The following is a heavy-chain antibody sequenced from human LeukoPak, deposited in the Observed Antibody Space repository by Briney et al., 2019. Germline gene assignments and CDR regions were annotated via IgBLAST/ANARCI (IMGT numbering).Heavy chain of an antibody. V-gene: IGHV3-23*01. CDR3: SKDPPEIY. J-gene: IGHJ4*02. Sequence: GGSLRLSCAACGFTFSSYAMNWVRQAPGEGLEWVSAINDGGDYTYYSDSVKGRLTISRDNSKSTLYLPMNSRRSEDAAGYYWSKDPPEIYRGQGTLVTVSS. CDR2: INDGGDYT. CDR1: GFTFSSYA.